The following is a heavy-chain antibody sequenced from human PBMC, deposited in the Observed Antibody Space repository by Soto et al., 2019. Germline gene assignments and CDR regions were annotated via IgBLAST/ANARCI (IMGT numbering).Heavy chain of an antibody. Sequence: GASVKVSCKASGGTFSSYAISWVRQAPGQGLEWMGGITPIFGTANYAQKFQGRVTITADESTSTAYMELSSLRSEDTAVYYCARGLRPPPRRYYYGMDVWGQGTTVTV. CDR1: GGTFSSYA. D-gene: IGHD3-16*01. CDR2: ITPIFGTA. J-gene: IGHJ6*02. V-gene: IGHV1-69*13. CDR3: ARGLRPPPRRYYYGMDV.